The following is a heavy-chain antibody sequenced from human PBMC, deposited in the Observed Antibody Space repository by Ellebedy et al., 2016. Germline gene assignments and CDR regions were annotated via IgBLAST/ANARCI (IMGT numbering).Heavy chain of an antibody. CDR2: ISSSTSTI. CDR1: GFTFSTYS. Sequence: GESLKIPXAASGFTFSTYSMNWVRQAPGKGLEWVSYISSSTSTIYYADSVKGRFTVSRDNAKNSLYLQMNSLRDEDTAIYYCARYGSSSGWHPFDYWGQGTLVTVSS. V-gene: IGHV3-48*02. J-gene: IGHJ4*02. D-gene: IGHD6-19*01. CDR3: ARYGSSSGWHPFDY.